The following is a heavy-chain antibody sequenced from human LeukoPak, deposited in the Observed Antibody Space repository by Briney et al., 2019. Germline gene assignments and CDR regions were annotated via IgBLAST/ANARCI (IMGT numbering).Heavy chain of an antibody. Sequence: GGSLRLSCAAPGFTFSSYWMSWVRQAPGKGLEWVANIKQDGSEKYYVDSVKGRFTISRDNAKNPLYLQMNSLRAEDTAVYYCARVDWFGELFMYYYYYYYMDVWGKGTTVTVSS. J-gene: IGHJ6*03. CDR3: ARVDWFGELFMYYYYYYYMDV. D-gene: IGHD3-10*01. CDR2: IKQDGSEK. V-gene: IGHV3-7*01. CDR1: GFTFSSYW.